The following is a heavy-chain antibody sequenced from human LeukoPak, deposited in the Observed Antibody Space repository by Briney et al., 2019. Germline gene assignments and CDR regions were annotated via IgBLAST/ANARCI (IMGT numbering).Heavy chain of an antibody. D-gene: IGHD1-26*01. J-gene: IGHJ6*03. CDR1: GFTFSSYE. V-gene: IGHV3-48*03. CDR2: ISSSGSTI. Sequence: GGSLRLSCAASGFTFSSYEMNWVRQAPGKGLEWVSYISSSGSTIYYADSVKGRFTISRDNAKNSLYLQMNSLRAEDTAVYYCARVIVFRGYMDVWGKGTTVTVSS. CDR3: ARVIVFRGYMDV.